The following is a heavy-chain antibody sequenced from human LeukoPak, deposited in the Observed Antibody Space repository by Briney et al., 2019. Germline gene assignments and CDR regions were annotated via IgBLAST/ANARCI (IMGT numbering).Heavy chain of an antibody. CDR1: GGSISSYY. CDR3: ARDFWPKDGGYAFDI. Sequence: SETLSLTCTVSGGSISSYYWSWIRQPAGKGLEWIGRIYTSGSTNYNPSLKSRVTMSVDTSKNQFSLKLSSVTAADTAVYYCARDFWPKDGGYAFDIWGQGTMVTVSS. CDR2: IYTSGST. D-gene: IGHD3-3*01. V-gene: IGHV4-4*07. J-gene: IGHJ3*02.